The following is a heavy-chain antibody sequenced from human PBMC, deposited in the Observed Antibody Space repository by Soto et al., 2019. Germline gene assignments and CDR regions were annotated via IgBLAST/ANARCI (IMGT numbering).Heavy chain of an antibody. J-gene: IGHJ6*02. V-gene: IGHV1-69*12. CDR3: ARDNDRLQLGGNYYYILDV. Sequence: QVQLVQSGAEMKEPGSAGKVSCKSSGGTFSSSAISWQRQAPEQGLEWMGGIIPLFRTPDYAQKFQGRVTIAADESTSTAYMELSSLRSEDTAVYYCARDNDRLQLGGNYYYILDVWGQGTTITVSS. CDR1: GGTFSSSA. CDR2: IIPLFRTP. D-gene: IGHD4-4*01.